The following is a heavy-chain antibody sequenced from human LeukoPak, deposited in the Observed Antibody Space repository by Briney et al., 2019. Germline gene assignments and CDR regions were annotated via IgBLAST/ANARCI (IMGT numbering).Heavy chain of an antibody. CDR3: ARSRFQGYFQH. CDR2: ISYDGSNK. Sequence: GGSLRLSCAASGFTFSSYGMHWVRQAPGKGLEWVAVISYDGSNKYYADSVKGRFTISRDNAKNSLYLQMNSLRAEDTAVYFCARSRFQGYFQHWGQGTLVTVSS. V-gene: IGHV3-30*03. J-gene: IGHJ1*01. CDR1: GFTFSSYG. D-gene: IGHD3-16*01.